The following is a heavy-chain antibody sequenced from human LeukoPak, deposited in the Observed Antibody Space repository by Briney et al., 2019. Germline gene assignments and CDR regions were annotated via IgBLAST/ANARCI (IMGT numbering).Heavy chain of an antibody. CDR3: AKAADILTGYYEHPFDY. CDR1: GFTFDDYA. CDR2: ISWNSGSI. V-gene: IGHV3-9*01. D-gene: IGHD3-9*01. Sequence: PGGSLRLSCAASGFTFDDYAMHWVRQAPGKGLEWVSGISWNSGSIGYADSVKGRFTISRDNAKNSLYLQMNSLRAEDTALYYCAKAADILTGYYEHPFDYWGQGTLVTVSS. J-gene: IGHJ4*02.